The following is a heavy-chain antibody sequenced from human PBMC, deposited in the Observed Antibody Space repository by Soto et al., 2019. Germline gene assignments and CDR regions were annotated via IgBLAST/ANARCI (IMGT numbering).Heavy chain of an antibody. CDR3: AKDLQSYGDYDYYCYGMDV. CDR1: GFTFSTYG. V-gene: IGHV3-30*18. D-gene: IGHD4-17*01. J-gene: IGHJ6*02. Sequence: QVQLVESGGGEVQPGRSLTISCAASGFTFSTYGMHWFRQTPGKGLEWVAVISYDGTNQFYSDSVKCRFTISRDNFKNTLTLQMNSLRADDTAVYSCAKDLQSYGDYDYYCYGMDVWGLGTRVTVS. CDR2: ISYDGTNQ.